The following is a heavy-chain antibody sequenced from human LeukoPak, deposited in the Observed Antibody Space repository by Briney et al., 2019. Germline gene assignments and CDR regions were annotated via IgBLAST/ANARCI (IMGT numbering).Heavy chain of an antibody. CDR2: IKSDGSIT. J-gene: IGHJ4*02. CDR3: ARDRGYSSDV. CDR1: GFTFRSYW. V-gene: IGHV3-74*01. Sequence: VGSLRLSCAASGFTFRSYWMHWVRQAPGKGLVWVSQIKSDGSITSYADSVKGRFTISRDNAKSTLYLQMNSLRAEDTAVYYCARDRGYSSDVWGQGTLVTVSS. D-gene: IGHD5-18*01.